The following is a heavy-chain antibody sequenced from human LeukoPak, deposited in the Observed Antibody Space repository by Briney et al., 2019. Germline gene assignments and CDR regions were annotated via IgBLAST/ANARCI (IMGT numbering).Heavy chain of an antibody. V-gene: IGHV4-38-2*02. J-gene: IGHJ3*02. CDR3: AKSNGYGLIDI. CDR2: IYHSGST. Sequence: SETLSLTCTVSGYSISSGYYWGWIRQPPGKGLEWIGSIYHSGSTYYNPSLKSRVTISVDTSKNQFSLNLNSVTAADTAVYYRAKSNGYGLIDIWGQGTMVTVSS. CDR1: GYSISSGYY. D-gene: IGHD2-2*03.